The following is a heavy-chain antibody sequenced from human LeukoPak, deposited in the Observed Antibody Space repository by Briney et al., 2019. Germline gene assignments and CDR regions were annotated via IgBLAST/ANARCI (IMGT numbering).Heavy chain of an antibody. V-gene: IGHV3-66*01. CDR2: IYSGGST. Sequence: GGSLRLSCAASGFTFSSYSMSWVRQAPGKGLEWVSLIYSGGSTYYADSVKGRFTISRDNSNNTVYLQMNSLRAEDTAVYYCARAPSNAHFDYWGQGTLVTVSS. CDR3: ARAPSNAHFDY. J-gene: IGHJ4*02. D-gene: IGHD3-3*02. CDR1: GFTFSSYS.